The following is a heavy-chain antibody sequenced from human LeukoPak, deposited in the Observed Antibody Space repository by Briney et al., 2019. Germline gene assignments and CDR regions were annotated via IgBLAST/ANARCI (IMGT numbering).Heavy chain of an antibody. CDR3: ARDKGEYYDSSGYLDY. CDR2: IYYSGNT. D-gene: IGHD3-22*01. V-gene: IGHV4-59*01. J-gene: IGHJ4*02. CDR1: GGSISSYY. Sequence: SETLSLTCTVSGGSISSYYWSWIRQPPGKGLEWIGYIYYSGNTNYNPSLKSRVTISVDTSKNQFSLKLSSVTAADTAMYYCARDKGEYYDSSGYLDYWGQGTLVTVFS.